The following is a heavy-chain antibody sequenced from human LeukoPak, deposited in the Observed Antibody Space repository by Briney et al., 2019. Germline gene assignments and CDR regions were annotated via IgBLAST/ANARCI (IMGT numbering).Heavy chain of an antibody. CDR1: GFTFSSYS. CDR2: ISSSSSYI. D-gene: IGHD5-18*01. CDR3: ARQRGYSYGFGY. J-gene: IGHJ4*02. V-gene: IGHV3-21*01. Sequence: GGSLRLSCAASGFTFSSYSMNWVRQAPGKGLEWVSSISSSSSYIYYADSVKGRFTISRDNAKNSLYLRMNSLRAEDTAVYYCARQRGYSYGFGYWGQGTLVTVSS.